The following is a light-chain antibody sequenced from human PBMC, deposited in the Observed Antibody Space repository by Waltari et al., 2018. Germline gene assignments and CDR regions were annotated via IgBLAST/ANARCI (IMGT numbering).Light chain of an antibody. Sequence: EIVLTQSPGTLFLSLGERATLSCRASQSVSRALAWYQQKPGQAPRLLIYDASTRATGIPDRFSGSGYGTDFSLTISRLEPDDFAVYYCQHYVRLPATFGQGTTVEI. CDR1: QSVSRA. CDR2: DAS. CDR3: QHYVRLPAT. J-gene: IGKJ1*01. V-gene: IGKV3-20*01.